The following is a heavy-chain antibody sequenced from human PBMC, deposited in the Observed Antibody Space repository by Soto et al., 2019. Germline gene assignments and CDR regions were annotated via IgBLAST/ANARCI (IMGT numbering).Heavy chain of an antibody. J-gene: IGHJ5*02. D-gene: IGHD3-9*01. CDR3: ARGWDDILPGYYGAEWFVP. V-gene: IGHV6-1*01. CDR2: TYYRSKWYN. Sequence: SQTLSLTCGIPGDSVCSYSAAWNWIRQSPTRGLEWLGRTYYRSKWYNDYAVSVKSPITINPDTSKNQFSLQLNSVTPEDTAVYYCARGWDDILPGYYGAEWFVPWGQGTLVSVSA. CDR1: GDSVCSYSAA.